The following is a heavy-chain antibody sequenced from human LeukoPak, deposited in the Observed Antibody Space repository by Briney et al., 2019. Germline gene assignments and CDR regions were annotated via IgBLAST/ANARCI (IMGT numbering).Heavy chain of an antibody. CDR2: MNPNSGNT. V-gene: IGHV1-8*01. CDR3: ARTPGGRFLEWLLSPYYYYMDV. J-gene: IGHJ6*03. D-gene: IGHD3-3*01. CDR1: GYTFTSYD. Sequence: ASVKVSFKASGYTFTSYDINWVRQATGQGLEWMGWMNPNSGNTGYAQKFQGRVTMTRNTSISTAYMELSSLRSEDTAVYYCARTPGGRFLEWLLSPYYYYMDVWGKGTTVTVSS.